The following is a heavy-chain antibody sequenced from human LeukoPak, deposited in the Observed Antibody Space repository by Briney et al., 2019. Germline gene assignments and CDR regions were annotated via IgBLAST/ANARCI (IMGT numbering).Heavy chain of an antibody. V-gene: IGHV4-4*07. CDR3: ARALNPLPGTYYFDY. CDR2: IYISGST. CDR1: GGSITSRNW. Sequence: PSETLSLTCAVSGGSITSRNWWSWVRQPAGKGLEWIGRIYISGSTNYNSSLQSRVTMSVDTSKNQFSLKLSSVTAADTAVYYCARALNPLPGTYYFDYWGQGTLVTVSS. J-gene: IGHJ4*02. D-gene: IGHD2-15*01.